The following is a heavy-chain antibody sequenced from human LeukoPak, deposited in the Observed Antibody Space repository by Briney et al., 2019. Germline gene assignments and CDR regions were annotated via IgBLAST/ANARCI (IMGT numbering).Heavy chain of an antibody. D-gene: IGHD5-18*01. CDR1: GFTLSSYG. J-gene: IGHJ4*02. V-gene: IGHV3-23*01. CDR3: AKGDLKDIQQGDY. CDR2: ISGSGGST. Sequence: GGSLRLSCAASGFTLSSYGMSWVRQAPGKGLEWVSAISGSGGSTYYADSVKGRFTISRDNSKNTLYLQMNSLRAEDTAVYYCAKGDLKDIQQGDYWGQGTLVTVSS.